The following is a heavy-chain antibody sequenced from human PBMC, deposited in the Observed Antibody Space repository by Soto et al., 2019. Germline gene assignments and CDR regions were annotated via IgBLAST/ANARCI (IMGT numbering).Heavy chain of an antibody. Sequence: ASVKVSCKASGYTFTSYGISWVRQAPGQGLEWMGWISAYNGNTNYAQKLQGRVTMTTDTSTSTAYMELRSLRSEDTAAYYCARESDYYDSSGYYYFLWGQGTLVTVSS. D-gene: IGHD3-22*01. CDR2: ISAYNGNT. V-gene: IGHV1-18*01. CDR1: GYTFTSYG. J-gene: IGHJ4*02. CDR3: ARESDYYDSSGYYYFL.